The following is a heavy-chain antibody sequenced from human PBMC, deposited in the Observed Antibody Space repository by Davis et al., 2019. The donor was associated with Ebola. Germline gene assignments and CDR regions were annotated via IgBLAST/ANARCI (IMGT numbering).Heavy chain of an antibody. J-gene: IGHJ2*01. V-gene: IGHV5-51*01. Sequence: PGGSLRLSCQGSGYSFATYWIGWVRQMPAKGLEWMGLIYPGDSDTRYSPSFQGQVTISADKSISTAYLQWSSLKASDTAMYYCARSLSFHWYFDLWGRGTLVTVSS. CDR1: GYSFATYW. CDR2: IYPGDSDT. CDR3: ARSLSFHWYFDL.